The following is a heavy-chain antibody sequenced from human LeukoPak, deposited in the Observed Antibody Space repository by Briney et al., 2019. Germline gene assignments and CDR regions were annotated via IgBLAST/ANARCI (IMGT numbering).Heavy chain of an antibody. CDR2: ISAYNGNT. Sequence: ASVKVSCKASGGTFSSYAVSWVRQAPGQGLEWMGWISAYNGNTNYAQKLQGRVTMTTDTSTSTAYMELRSLRSDDTAVYYCARDPPFDYWGQGILVTVSS. CDR3: ARDPPFDY. V-gene: IGHV1-18*01. CDR1: GGTFSSYA. J-gene: IGHJ4*02.